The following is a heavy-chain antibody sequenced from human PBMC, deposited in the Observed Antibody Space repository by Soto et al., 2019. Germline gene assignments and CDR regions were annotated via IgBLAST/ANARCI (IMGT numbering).Heavy chain of an antibody. J-gene: IGHJ5*02. CDR1: GYTFTSYD. CDR2: MNPNSGNT. Sequence: QVHLVQSGAEVRKPGASVKVSCKASGYTFTSYDINWVRQATGQGLEWMGWMNPNSGNTAYAQKFQGRVTMTRNTSISTAHMELSRLRSADTAVYYCARERTRGFDPWGQGTLVTVSS. CDR3: ARERTRGFDP. V-gene: IGHV1-8*01.